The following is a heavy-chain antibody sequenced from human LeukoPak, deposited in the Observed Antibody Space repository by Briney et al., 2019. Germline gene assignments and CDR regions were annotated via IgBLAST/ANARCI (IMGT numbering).Heavy chain of an antibody. V-gene: IGHV3-23*01. CDR1: GLTFSSYA. J-gene: IGHJ5*02. D-gene: IGHD3-10*01. CDR3: ATGRGSGNFNWFDP. CDR2: ISSGGSNT. Sequence: GGSLRLSCTASGLTFSSYAMSWVHQAPGQGLEWVSVISSGGSNTYYADSVKGRFIISRDNSKNTLYLQMNSLGAEDTAVYYCATGRGSGNFNWFDPWGQGTLVTVSS.